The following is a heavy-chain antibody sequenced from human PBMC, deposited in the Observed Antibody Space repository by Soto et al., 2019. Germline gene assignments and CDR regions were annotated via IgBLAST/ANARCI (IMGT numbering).Heavy chain of an antibody. CDR3: AKDTPRGVQLVVGDF. V-gene: IGHV1-2*02. Sequence: QVHLVQSGAEVKKPGASVKVSCKASGYSFTDFYMHWVRQAPGQGLEWLGWINPNTGDTDYAQIFQGRVSLTRDTSTSTAYMEMSRLTSDDTAVYYCAKDTPRGVQLVVGDFWGQGTLVTVSS. J-gene: IGHJ4*02. CDR2: INPNTGDT. D-gene: IGHD3-10*01. CDR1: GYSFTDFY.